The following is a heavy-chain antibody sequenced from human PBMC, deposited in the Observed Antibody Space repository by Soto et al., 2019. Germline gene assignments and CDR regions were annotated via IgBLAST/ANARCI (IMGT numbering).Heavy chain of an antibody. CDR3: AKGRSYYYYYGVDV. CDR1: GFTFSSYA. V-gene: IGHV3-30-3*01. Sequence: GGSLRLSCAASGFTFSSYAIHWVRQAPGKGLEWVTVISYDGNTNYYADSVKGRFTISRDNSKSTLYLQMNSPRAEDTALYYCAKGRSYYYYYGVDVWGQGTTVTVSS. J-gene: IGHJ6*02. CDR2: ISYDGNTN.